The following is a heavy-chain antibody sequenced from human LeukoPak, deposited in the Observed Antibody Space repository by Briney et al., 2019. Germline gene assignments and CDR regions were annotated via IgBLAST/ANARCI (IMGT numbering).Heavy chain of an antibody. CDR3: ARPHPRIAVAGTDY. CDR1: GFTFSSYA. Sequence: GGSLRLSCAASGFTFSSYAMHWVRQAPGKGLEWVAVISYDGSNKYYADSVKGRFTISRDNSKNTLYLQMNSLRAEGTAVYYCARPHPRIAVAGTDYWGQGTLVTVSS. CDR2: ISYDGSNK. V-gene: IGHV3-30*04. D-gene: IGHD6-19*01. J-gene: IGHJ4*02.